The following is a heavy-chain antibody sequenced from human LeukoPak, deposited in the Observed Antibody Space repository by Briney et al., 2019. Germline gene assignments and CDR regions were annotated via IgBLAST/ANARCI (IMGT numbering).Heavy chain of an antibody. CDR3: ARSDIVVVPAAISHAFDI. Sequence: ASVKVSCKASGYTFTSYGISWVRQAPGQGLEWMGWISAYNGNTNYAQKLQGRVTMTTDTSTSTAYMDLRSLRSDDTAVYYCARSDIVVVPAAISHAFDIWGQGTMVTVSS. CDR1: GYTFTSYG. V-gene: IGHV1-18*01. D-gene: IGHD2-2*01. J-gene: IGHJ3*02. CDR2: ISAYNGNT.